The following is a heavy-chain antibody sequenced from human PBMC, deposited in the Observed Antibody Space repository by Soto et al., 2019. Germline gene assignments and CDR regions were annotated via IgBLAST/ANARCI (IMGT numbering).Heavy chain of an antibody. CDR1: GFTFSSYA. CDR3: AKFYYYGSGSLDYYYYGMDL. CDR2: ISGSGGST. D-gene: IGHD3-10*01. Sequence: GGSLRLSCAASGFTFSSYAMSWVRQAPGKGLEWVSAISGSGGSTYYADSVKGRFTISRDNSKNTLYLQMNSLRAEDTAVYYCAKFYYYGSGSLDYYYYGMDLRGQRSTVTVSS. J-gene: IGHJ6*02. V-gene: IGHV3-23*01.